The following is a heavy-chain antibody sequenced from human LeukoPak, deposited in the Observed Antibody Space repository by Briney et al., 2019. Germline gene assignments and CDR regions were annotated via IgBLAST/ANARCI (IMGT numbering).Heavy chain of an antibody. V-gene: IGHV5-51*01. D-gene: IGHD5-12*01. J-gene: IGHJ4*02. Sequence: GESLKISCNGSGYSFTSYWIGWVRQMPGKGLEWTGIIYPGDSDTSYSPSFQGQVTISADKSISTAYLQWSSLKASDTAMYYCARTSGYDFKDYWGQGTLVTVSS. CDR3: ARTSGYDFKDY. CDR1: GYSFTSYW. CDR2: IYPGDSDT.